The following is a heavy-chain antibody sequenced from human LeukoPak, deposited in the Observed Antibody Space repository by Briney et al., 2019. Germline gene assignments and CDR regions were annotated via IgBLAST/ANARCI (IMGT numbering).Heavy chain of an antibody. V-gene: IGHV3-23*01. CDR2: ISGSGGVT. Sequence: GGSLRLSCAASGFTFISYAMNWVHQAPGKGLEWVSAISGSGGVTYYADSVQGRFTISRDNSKNTLYLQMHSLRAEDTAVYYCAKEVKSQYCSSTSCYHEYFQHWGQGALVIV. CDR1: GFTFISYA. J-gene: IGHJ1*01. D-gene: IGHD2-2*01. CDR3: AKEVKSQYCSSTSCYHEYFQH.